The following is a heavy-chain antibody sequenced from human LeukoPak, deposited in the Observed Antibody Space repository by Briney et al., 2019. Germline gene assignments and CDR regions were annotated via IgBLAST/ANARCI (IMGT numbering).Heavy chain of an antibody. CDR2: ISAYNGNT. D-gene: IGHD2-15*01. V-gene: IGHV1-18*01. CDR1: GYTFTSYG. CDR3: ARLCSGGSCYQAFDI. J-gene: IGHJ3*02. Sequence: ASVKVSCKASGYTFTSYGISWVRQAPGQGLEWMGWISAYNGNTNYAQKLQGRVTMTTDTSTSTAYMELRRLRSDDTAVYYCARLCSGGSCYQAFDIWGQGTMVTVSS.